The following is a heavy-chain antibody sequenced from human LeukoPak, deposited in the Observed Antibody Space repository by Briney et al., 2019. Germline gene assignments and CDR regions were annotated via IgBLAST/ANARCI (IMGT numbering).Heavy chain of an antibody. CDR2: IYTGGST. V-gene: IGHV3-53*01. CDR1: GFTVSSTY. D-gene: IGHD4-23*01. J-gene: IGHJ4*02. CDR3: ARDNYGGNLDY. Sequence: GGSLRLSCAASGFTVSSTYMSWVRQAPGKGLEWVSVIYTGGSTYYADSVKGRFTISRDNSKNTLYLQMNSLRAEDTAVYYCARDNYGGNLDYWGQGTLVTVSS.